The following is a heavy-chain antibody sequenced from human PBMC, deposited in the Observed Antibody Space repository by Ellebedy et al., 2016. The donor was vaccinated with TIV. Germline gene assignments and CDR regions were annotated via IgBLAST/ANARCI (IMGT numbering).Heavy chain of an antibody. J-gene: IGHJ5*02. CDR2: VRSETDGGTI. CDR1: GFTVTNAW. Sequence: GGSLKISXAASGFTVTNAWMSWVRQAPGKGLEWVGRVRSETDGGTIDYAAPVEGRFTISRDESNNTVYLQMNSLKAGDTAVYYCTTDPIFGVVRRPNWFDPWGQGTLVTVSS. D-gene: IGHD3-3*01. V-gene: IGHV3-15*01. CDR3: TTDPIFGVVRRPNWFDP.